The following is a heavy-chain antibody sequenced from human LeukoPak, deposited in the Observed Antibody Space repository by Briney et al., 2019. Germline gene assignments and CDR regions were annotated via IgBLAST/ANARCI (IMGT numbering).Heavy chain of an antibody. CDR1: GFTFTNAW. Sequence: GGSLRLSCSASGFTFTNAWMSWVRLTPGKGLEWVGLIRSKTDGGTADYAAPVQGRFTISRDDSDNTVHLQLSGLKTEDTGVYYCATVYWYFDLWGPGTLLSVS. CDR2: IRSKTDGGTA. CDR3: ATVYWYFDL. V-gene: IGHV3-15*01. J-gene: IGHJ2*01.